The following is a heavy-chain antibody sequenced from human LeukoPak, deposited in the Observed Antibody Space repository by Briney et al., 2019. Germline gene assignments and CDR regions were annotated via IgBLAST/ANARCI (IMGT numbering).Heavy chain of an antibody. V-gene: IGHV4-34*01. D-gene: IGHD5-24*01. CDR1: GGTFNEYY. CDR2: INHSGST. J-gene: IGHJ4*02. CDR3: ARQEMATTGEISY. Sequence: SETLSLTCAVYGGTFNEYYWSWIRQPPGKGLEWIGEINHSGSTNYNPSLKSRVTISVDTSKNQFSLKLSSVTAADTAIYYCARQEMATTGEISYWGQGTLVTVSS.